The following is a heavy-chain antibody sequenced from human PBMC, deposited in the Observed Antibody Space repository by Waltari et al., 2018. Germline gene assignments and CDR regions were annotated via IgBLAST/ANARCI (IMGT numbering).Heavy chain of an antibody. CDR2: INPDSGDT. Sequence: QIRLVQSGAEVKRPGASVTVSCKGIEYTFTAYYLHWVRRAHGQGLEWLGWINPDSGDTIYAQNFQGRVTMTRDMSISTAYMELTRLRSDDTAIYYCARGGRFREFNYLDYWGQGSPVTVSS. CDR3: ARGGRFREFNYLDY. J-gene: IGHJ4*02. CDR1: EYTFTAYY. D-gene: IGHD3-10*01. V-gene: IGHV1-2*02.